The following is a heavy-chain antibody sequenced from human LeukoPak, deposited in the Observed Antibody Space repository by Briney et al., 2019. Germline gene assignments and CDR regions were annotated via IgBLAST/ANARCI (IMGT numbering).Heavy chain of an antibody. CDR3: ARDLVSRSNY. Sequence: GRSVRLSCAASGLIFSRYTMNGVRQPPGKGLEWVSSISSRCYYIYYADSVRDGFTISRDNAKNSLYLQMNSLRAEDTAVYYCARDLVSRSNYWDQGTPVTVSS. V-gene: IGHV3-21*01. D-gene: IGHD6-6*01. CDR1: GLIFSRYT. J-gene: IGHJ4*02. CDR2: ISSRCYYI.